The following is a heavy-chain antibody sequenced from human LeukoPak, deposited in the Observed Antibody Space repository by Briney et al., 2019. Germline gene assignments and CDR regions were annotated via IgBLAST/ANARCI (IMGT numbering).Heavy chain of an antibody. J-gene: IGHJ6*02. V-gene: IGHV5-51*01. CDR3: ARSTADYYYYYGMDV. D-gene: IGHD5-18*01. Sequence: GESLKISCKGSGYSFTSCWIGWVRQMPGKGLEWMGIIYPGDSDTRYSPSFQGQVTISADKSISTAYLQWSSLKASDTAMYYCARSTADYYYYYGMDVWGQGTTVTVSS. CDR1: GYSFTSCW. CDR2: IYPGDSDT.